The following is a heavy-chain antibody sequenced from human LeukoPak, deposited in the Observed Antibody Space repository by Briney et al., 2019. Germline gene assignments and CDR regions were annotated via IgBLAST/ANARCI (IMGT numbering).Heavy chain of an antibody. CDR2: IYYSGST. D-gene: IGHD3-22*01. CDR3: ARCGGGTSYYYDSSGQFDY. CDR1: GGSISSYY. J-gene: IGHJ4*02. V-gene: IGHV4-59*01. Sequence: SETLSLTCTVSGGSISSYYWSWIRQPPGKGLEWIGYIYYSGSTNYNPSLKSRVTISVDTSKNQFSLKLSSVTAADTAVYYCARCGGGTSYYYDSSGQFDYWGQGTLVTVSS.